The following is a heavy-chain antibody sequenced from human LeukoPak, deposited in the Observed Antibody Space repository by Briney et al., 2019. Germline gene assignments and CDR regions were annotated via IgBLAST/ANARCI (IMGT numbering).Heavy chain of an antibody. V-gene: IGHV3-7*01. CDR3: ATPKYSSSWHYFDY. D-gene: IGHD6-13*01. CDR2: IKQDGSEK. J-gene: IGHJ4*02. CDR1: GFTFSSYA. Sequence: GGSLRLSCAASGFTFSSYAMHWVRQAPGKGLEWVANIKQDGSEKYYVDSVKGRFTISRDNAKNSLYLQMNSLRAEDTAVYYCATPKYSSSWHYFDYWGQGTLVTVSS.